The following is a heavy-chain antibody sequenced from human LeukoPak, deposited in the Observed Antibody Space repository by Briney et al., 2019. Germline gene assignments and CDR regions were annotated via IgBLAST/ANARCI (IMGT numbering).Heavy chain of an antibody. CDR1: GGSFSGYY. J-gene: IGHJ4*02. V-gene: IGHV4-34*01. CDR2: INHSGST. D-gene: IGHD2-15*01. CDR3: ARLSGGSCYDY. Sequence: PSETLSLTCAVYGGSFSGYYWSWIRQPPGKGLEWIGEINHSGSTNYNPSLKSRVTISVDTSKNQFSLKLSSVTAADTAVYYCARLSGGSCYDYWGQGTLVTVSS.